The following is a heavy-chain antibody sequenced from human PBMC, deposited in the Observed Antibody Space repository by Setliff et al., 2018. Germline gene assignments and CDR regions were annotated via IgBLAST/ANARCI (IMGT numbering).Heavy chain of an antibody. V-gene: IGHV3-30*03. D-gene: IGHD3-3*01. CDR2: ISKDDTKK. J-gene: IGHJ6*01. CDR1: GFTFSPYI. CDR3: AREVNDNFWSGYLYYYGM. Sequence: GGSLRLSCAASGFTFSPYITHWVRQAPGKGLEWVALISKDDTKKYLADSVKGRLTISRDSSRNTVDLQMNGLRAEATAVYYCAREVNDNFWSGYLYYYGM.